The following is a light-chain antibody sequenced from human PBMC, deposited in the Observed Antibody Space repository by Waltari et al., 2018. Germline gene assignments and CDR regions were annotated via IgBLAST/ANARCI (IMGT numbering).Light chain of an antibody. CDR2: KAS. CDR1: ESISSC. V-gene: IGKV1-5*03. CDR3: QQYKSFPLT. Sequence: DIQMTQSPSTLSASAGDRVTITCRASESISSCLAWYQQKPGKAPKLLIYKASTLETGVPSRFRGSEYGTEFTLTISSLQPDDFASYYCQQYKSFPLTFGGGTKVEI. J-gene: IGKJ4*01.